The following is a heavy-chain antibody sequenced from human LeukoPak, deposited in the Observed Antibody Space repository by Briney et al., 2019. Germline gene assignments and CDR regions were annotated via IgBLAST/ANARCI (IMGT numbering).Heavy chain of an antibody. V-gene: IGHV4-34*01. D-gene: IGHD4-17*01. CDR1: GGSFSGYY. J-gene: IGHJ4*02. CDR2: INHSGST. Sequence: SETLSLTCAVYGGSFSGYYWSWIRQPPGKGLEWIGEINHSGSTNYNPSLKRRVTISVDTSKNQFSLKLSSVTAADTAVYYCARGDGDYPYYFDYWGQGTLVTVSS. CDR3: ARGDGDYPYYFDY.